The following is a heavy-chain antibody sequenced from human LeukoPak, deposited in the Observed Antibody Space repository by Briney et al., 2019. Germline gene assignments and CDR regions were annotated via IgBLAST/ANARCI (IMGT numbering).Heavy chain of an antibody. CDR3: ATSPYSSSFYFDY. D-gene: IGHD6-13*01. Sequence: GGSLRLSCAASGFTFSSYGMHWVRQAPGKGLEWVAVISYDGSNKYYADSVKGRFTISRDNSKNTLYLQMNSLRAEDTAVYYCATSPYSSSFYFDYWGQGTLVTVSS. CDR1: GFTFSSYG. J-gene: IGHJ4*02. V-gene: IGHV3-30*03. CDR2: ISYDGSNK.